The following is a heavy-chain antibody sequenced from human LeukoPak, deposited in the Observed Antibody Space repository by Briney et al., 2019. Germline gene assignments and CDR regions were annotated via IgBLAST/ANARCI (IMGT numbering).Heavy chain of an antibody. J-gene: IGHJ4*02. D-gene: IGHD5-18*01. Sequence: AASVKVSCKASGYTFSRYYMHWVRQAPGQGLEWMGIINPSGGSASTAQMFQGRVTMTMTRDTSTSTVYMEMSSLRSEDTAVYYCAREGEDTAMAPDYWGQGTLVTVSS. CDR3: AREGEDTAMAPDY. CDR1: GYTFSRYY. V-gene: IGHV1-46*01. CDR2: INPSGGSA.